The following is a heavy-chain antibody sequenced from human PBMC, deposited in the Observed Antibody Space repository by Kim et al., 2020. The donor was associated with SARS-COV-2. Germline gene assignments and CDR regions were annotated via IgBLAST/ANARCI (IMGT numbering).Heavy chain of an antibody. D-gene: IGHD5-12*01. J-gene: IGHJ4*02. Sequence: ASVKVSCKVSGYTLTELSMHWVRQAPGKGLEWMGGFDPEDGETIYAQKFQGRVTMTEDTSTDTAYMELSSLRSEDTAVYYCATAPPNIVATILPLDYWGQGTLVTVSS. CDR3: ATAPPNIVATILPLDY. V-gene: IGHV1-24*01. CDR2: FDPEDGET. CDR1: GYTLTELS.